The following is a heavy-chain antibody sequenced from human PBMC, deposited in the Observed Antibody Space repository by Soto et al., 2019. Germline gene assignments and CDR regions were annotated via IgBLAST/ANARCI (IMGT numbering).Heavy chain of an antibody. Sequence: GGSLRLSCAASGFTFRTYGMHWVRQAPGKGLEWVAVISYDGSNKYYADSVKGRFTVSRDNSKNMLYLQMDSLRAEDTAVYYCAMVGHGQLYLLDYWGQGTLVTVSS. CDR3: AMVGHGQLYLLDY. V-gene: IGHV3-30*03. CDR1: GFTFRTYG. CDR2: ISYDGSNK. J-gene: IGHJ4*02. D-gene: IGHD3-16*01.